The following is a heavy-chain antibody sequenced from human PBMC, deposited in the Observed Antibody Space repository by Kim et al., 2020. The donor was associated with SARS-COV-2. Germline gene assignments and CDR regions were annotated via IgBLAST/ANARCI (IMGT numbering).Heavy chain of an antibody. J-gene: IGHJ5*02. CDR2: MNPNSCNT. Sequence: ASVKVSCKASGYTFNSYDINWVRQATGQGLEWMVWMNPNSCNTGYAQKFQGRVTMTRNTSISTAYMELSSLRSEDTAVYYCAREKCSSTSCYDYDPWGQGTLVTVSS. CDR1: GYTFNSYD. CDR3: AREKCSSTSCYDYDP. D-gene: IGHD2-2*01. V-gene: IGHV1-8*01.